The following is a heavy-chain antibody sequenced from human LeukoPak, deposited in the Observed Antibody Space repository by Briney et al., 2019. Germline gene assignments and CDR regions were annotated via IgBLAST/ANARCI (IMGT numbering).Heavy chain of an antibody. Sequence: SETLSLTCTVSGYSISSGYYWGWIRQPPGKGLEWIGSICHSGSTYYNPSLKSRVTISVDTSKNQFSLKLSSVTAADTAVYYCARVSGEMATMFFPYWGQGTLVTVSS. J-gene: IGHJ4*02. CDR1: GYSISSGYY. CDR2: ICHSGST. V-gene: IGHV4-38-2*02. CDR3: ARVSGEMATMFFPY. D-gene: IGHD5-24*01.